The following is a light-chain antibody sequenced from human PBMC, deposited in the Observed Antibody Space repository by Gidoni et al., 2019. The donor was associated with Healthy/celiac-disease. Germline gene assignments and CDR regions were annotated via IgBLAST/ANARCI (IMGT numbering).Light chain of an antibody. CDR3: MQARQTPHT. Sequence: DIVMPQSPLSLPVTPGEPASISCRSSQSLLHSNGYNYLAWYLKKPGQSPQLLSDLGSNRASGVPDRFSGSGSGTYSTLKISIVEADDVGVYYRMQARQTPHTFGQGTKLEIK. V-gene: IGKV2-28*01. CDR1: QSLLHSNGYNY. CDR2: LGS. J-gene: IGKJ2*01.